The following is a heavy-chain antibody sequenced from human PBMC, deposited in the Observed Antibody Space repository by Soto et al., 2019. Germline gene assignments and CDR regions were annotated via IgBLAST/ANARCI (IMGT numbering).Heavy chain of an antibody. Sequence: QVQLVQSGAEVKKPGASVKVSCKAAGYTLTTYGVSWVRQAPGQGLEWVGWISAYNDHTNYAQKFQGRVTMTTDTSTSTAYMELRSLRSDDTAVYYCARGTYVDYWGQGTLVTFSS. CDR1: GYTLTTYG. CDR2: ISAYNDHT. CDR3: ARGTYVDY. D-gene: IGHD1-1*01. J-gene: IGHJ4*02. V-gene: IGHV1-18*01.